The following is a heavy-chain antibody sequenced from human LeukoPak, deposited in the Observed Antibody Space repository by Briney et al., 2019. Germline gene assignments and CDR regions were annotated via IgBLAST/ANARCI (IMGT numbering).Heavy chain of an antibody. CDR1: GGSISSYS. J-gene: IGHJ6*02. D-gene: IGHD3-9*01. CDR2: ISTSGTT. Sequence: PSETLSLTCNVSGGSISSYSWSWIRRPAGKGLEWIGRISTSGTTTYNPSLKSRVTMSVDTSENQFSLNLSSVTAAATAVYYCARDRPLTGAYGMDVWGQGTTVNVS. V-gene: IGHV4-4*07. CDR3: ARDRPLTGAYGMDV.